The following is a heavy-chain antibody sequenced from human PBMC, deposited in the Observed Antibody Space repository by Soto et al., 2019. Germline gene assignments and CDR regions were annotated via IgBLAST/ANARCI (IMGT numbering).Heavy chain of an antibody. V-gene: IGHV4-31*03. CDR3: ARGGYDFWSGSTLYYYYYGMDV. J-gene: IGHJ6*02. CDR1: GGSISSGGYY. CDR2: IYYSGST. Sequence: SETLSLTCTVSGGSISSGGYYWSWIRQHPGKGLEWIGYIYYSGSTYYNPSLKSRVTISVDTSKNQFSLKLSSVTAADTAVYYCARGGYDFWSGSTLYYYYYGMDVWGQGTTVTVSS. D-gene: IGHD3-3*01.